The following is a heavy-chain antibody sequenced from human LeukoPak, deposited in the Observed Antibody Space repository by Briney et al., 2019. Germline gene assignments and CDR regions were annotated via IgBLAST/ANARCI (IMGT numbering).Heavy chain of an antibody. V-gene: IGHV3-74*01. D-gene: IGHD5-18*01. J-gene: IGHJ4*02. Sequence: PGGSLRLSCAASGFTFSSYWMHWVRQAPGKGLELVSGINSDGSSASYADSVKGHFTISRDNAKNTLYLQMNSLRAEDTAVYYCARGRGYSYGYREYWGQGTLVTVSS. CDR2: INSDGSSA. CDR1: GFTFSSYW. CDR3: ARGRGYSYGYREY.